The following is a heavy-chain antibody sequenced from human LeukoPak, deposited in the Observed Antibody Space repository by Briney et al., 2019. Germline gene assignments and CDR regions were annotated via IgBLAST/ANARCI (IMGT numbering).Heavy chain of an antibody. CDR1: GGSISSYY. J-gene: IGHJ4*02. Sequence: PSETLSLTCTVSGGSISSYYWSWIRQPPGKGLEWIGYIYYSGSTNYNPSLKSRVTISVDTSKNQFSLKLSSVTAADTAVYYCATGKDIIVVVAATLGYWGQGTLVTVSS. D-gene: IGHD2-15*01. CDR2: IYYSGST. V-gene: IGHV4-59*08. CDR3: ATGKDIIVVVAATLGY.